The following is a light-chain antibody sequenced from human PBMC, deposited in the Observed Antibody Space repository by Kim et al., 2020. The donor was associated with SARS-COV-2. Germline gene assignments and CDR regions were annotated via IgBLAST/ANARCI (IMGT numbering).Light chain of an antibody. CDR3: NSRDSSGNPPYV. CDR2: GKN. Sequence: SSELTQYPAVSVALGQTVRITCQGDSLRSYYASWYQQKPGQAPVLVIYGKNNRPSGIPDRFSGSSSGNTASLTITGAQAEDEADYYCNSRDSSGNPPYVF. J-gene: IGLJ1*01. V-gene: IGLV3-19*01. CDR1: SLRSYY.